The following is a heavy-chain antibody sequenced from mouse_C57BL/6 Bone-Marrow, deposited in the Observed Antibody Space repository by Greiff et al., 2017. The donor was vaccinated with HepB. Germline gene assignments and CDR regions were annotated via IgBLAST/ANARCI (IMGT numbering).Heavy chain of an antibody. V-gene: IGHV5-12*01. CDR2: ISNGGGST. CDR3: ARLITTVVATPYFDV. J-gene: IGHJ1*03. Sequence: EVHLVESGGGLVQPGGSLKLSCAASGFTFSDYYMYWVRQTPEKRLEWVAYISNGGGSTYYPDTVKGRFTISRDNAKNTLYLQMSRLKSEDTAMYYCARLITTVVATPYFDVWGTGTTVTVSS. D-gene: IGHD1-1*01. CDR1: GFTFSDYY.